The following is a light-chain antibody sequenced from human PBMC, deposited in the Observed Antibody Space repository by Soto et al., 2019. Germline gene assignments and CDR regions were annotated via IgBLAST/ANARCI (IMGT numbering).Light chain of an antibody. J-gene: IGKJ2*03. V-gene: IGKV1-33*01. Sequence: DIQMTQSPSSLSASVGDRVTITCQASQDISNYLNWYQQKPGKAPKLLIYDASNLETGVPSRFSGSGSGTDFTFTISSLQPEDIATYYCQQYDNLLCFGQGTKLDIK. CDR3: QQYDNLLC. CDR2: DAS. CDR1: QDISNY.